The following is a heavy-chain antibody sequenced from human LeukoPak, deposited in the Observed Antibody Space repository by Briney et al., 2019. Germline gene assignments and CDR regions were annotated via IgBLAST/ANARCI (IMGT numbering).Heavy chain of an antibody. CDR3: AKDLLWFGARKKNYYYYYMDV. D-gene: IGHD3-10*01. Sequence: GGSLRLSGAASGFTFSSYGMHWFRQAPGKGLDWLAFIRYDGSNKYYAGSVKGRFTISRDNSKNTLYLQMNSLRAEDTAVYYCAKDLLWFGARKKNYYYYYMDVWGKGTTVTISS. CDR1: GFTFSSYG. J-gene: IGHJ6*03. CDR2: IRYDGSNK. V-gene: IGHV3-30*02.